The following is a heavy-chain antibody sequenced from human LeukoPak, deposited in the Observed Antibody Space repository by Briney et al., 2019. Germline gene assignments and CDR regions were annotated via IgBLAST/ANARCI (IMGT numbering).Heavy chain of an antibody. J-gene: IGHJ5*02. Sequence: ASVTVSCKASGYTFTGYYMHWVRQAPGQGHEWMGWINPNSGGTNYAQKFQGRVTMTRDTSISTAYMELSRLRSDDTAVYYCARDPRGQQLAYNWFDPWGQGTLVTVSS. D-gene: IGHD6-13*01. V-gene: IGHV1-2*02. CDR3: ARDPRGQQLAYNWFDP. CDR1: GYTFTGYY. CDR2: INPNSGGT.